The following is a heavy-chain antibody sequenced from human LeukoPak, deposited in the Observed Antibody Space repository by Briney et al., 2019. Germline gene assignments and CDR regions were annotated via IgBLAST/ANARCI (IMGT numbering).Heavy chain of an antibody. CDR3: AKVGSSYIAAPYYFDY. Sequence: PGRSLRLSCAASGFTFSSYGMHWVRQAPGKGLEWVAVISYDGSNKYYADSVKGRFTISRDNSKNTLYLQMNSLRAEDTAVYHCAKVGSSYIAAPYYFDYWGQGTLVTVSS. D-gene: IGHD6-6*01. CDR1: GFTFSSYG. CDR2: ISYDGSNK. V-gene: IGHV3-30*18. J-gene: IGHJ4*02.